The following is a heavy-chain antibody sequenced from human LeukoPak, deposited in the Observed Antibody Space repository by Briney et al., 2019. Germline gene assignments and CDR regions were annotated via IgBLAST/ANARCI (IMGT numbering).Heavy chain of an antibody. Sequence: SETLSLTCTVSGGSISSSSYYWGWIRQPPGKGLEWIGSIYYSGSTYYNPSLKSRVTISVDTSKNQFSLKLSSVTAADTAVYYCARHPHRLERREYYYYYYMDVWGKGTTVTVSS. CDR3: ARHPHRLERREYYYYYYMDV. V-gene: IGHV4-39*01. J-gene: IGHJ6*03. CDR1: GGSISSSSYY. D-gene: IGHD1-1*01. CDR2: IYYSGST.